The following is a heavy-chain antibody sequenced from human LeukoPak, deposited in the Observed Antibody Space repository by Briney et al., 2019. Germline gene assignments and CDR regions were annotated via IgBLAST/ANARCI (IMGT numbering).Heavy chain of an antibody. D-gene: IGHD2-15*01. CDR2: ISSSSSYI. J-gene: IGHJ3*01. Sequence: GGSLRLSCAASGFNFSTYSMNWVRQAPGKGLEWVSSISSSSSYIYFADSVKGRFTISRDNAKNSLYLQMNSLRAEDTAVYYCAREYCSSGSCYNDAFDLWGQGTMVTVSS. CDR3: AREYCSSGSCYNDAFDL. V-gene: IGHV3-21*01. CDR1: GFNFSTYS.